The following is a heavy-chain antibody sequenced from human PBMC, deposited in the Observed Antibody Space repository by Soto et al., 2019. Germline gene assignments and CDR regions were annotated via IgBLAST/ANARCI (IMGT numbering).Heavy chain of an antibody. V-gene: IGHV3-23*01. D-gene: IGHD1-7*01. J-gene: IGHJ3*02. CDR3: AKDPNGNYVGGFDM. Sequence: GGSLRLSCAASGFHFRPYAMSWVRQAPGKGLDWVSGISSSGDRTYYADSVKGRFTISRDNSKNLLILEMYSLRSDDTALYYCAKDPNGNYVGGFDMRGPGTMVTVSS. CDR1: GFHFRPYA. CDR2: ISSSGDRT.